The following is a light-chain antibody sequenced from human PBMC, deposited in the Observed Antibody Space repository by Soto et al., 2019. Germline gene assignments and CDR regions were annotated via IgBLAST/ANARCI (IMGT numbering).Light chain of an antibody. CDR3: QQRSNWPPRDT. J-gene: IGKJ2*01. CDR2: DAS. V-gene: IGKV3-11*01. CDR1: QSVSSY. Sequence: EIVLTQSPATLSLSPGERATLSCRASQSVSSYLAWYQQKPGQAPRLLIYDASNRATGIPARFSGSGSGTDFTLTNSSLEPEDFAVYYCQQRSNWPPRDTFGQGTKLEIK.